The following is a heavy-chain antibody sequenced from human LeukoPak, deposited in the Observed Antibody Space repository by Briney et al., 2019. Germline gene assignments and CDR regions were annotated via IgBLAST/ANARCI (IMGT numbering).Heavy chain of an antibody. J-gene: IGHJ4*02. CDR3: AKANVYGSGSYYKRPPGY. D-gene: IGHD3-10*01. CDR1: GYTFTGYY. V-gene: IGHV1-2*06. CDR2: INPNSGGT. Sequence: ASVKVSCKASGYTFTGYYMHWVRQAPGQGLEWMGRINPNSGGTNYAQKFQGRVTMTRDTSISTAYMELSRLRSDDTAVYYCAKANVYGSGSYYKRPPGYWGQGTLVTVSS.